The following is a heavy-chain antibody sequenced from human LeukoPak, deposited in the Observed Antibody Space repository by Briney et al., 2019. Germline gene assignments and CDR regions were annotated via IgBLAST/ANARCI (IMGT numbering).Heavy chain of an antibody. CDR3: ARMTTGHDY. CDR1: GTSSSSYY. V-gene: IGHV4-34*01. J-gene: IGHJ4*02. CDR2: INHSGYT. D-gene: IGHD4-17*01. Sequence: SETLSLTCAVSGTSSSSYYWSWIRQSPEKGLEWIWEINHSGYTNNNPSLKSRVTMSVDTSNNRFSLRLSSVTAADTGVYFCARMTTGHDYWGQGILVTVSS.